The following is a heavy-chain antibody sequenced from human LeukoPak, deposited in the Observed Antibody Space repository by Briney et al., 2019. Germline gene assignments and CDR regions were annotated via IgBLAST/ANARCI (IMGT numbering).Heavy chain of an antibody. J-gene: IGHJ4*02. CDR1: GFTFSSYA. CDR3: SMVRGVTPLDY. CDR2: ISGSGGST. Sequence: GGSLRLSCAGSGFTFSSYAMSWVRQAPGKGLEWVTAISGSGGSTYYADSVKGRFTISRDNSKNTLYLQMNSLRAEDTAVYYCSMVRGVTPLDYWGQGTLVTVSS. D-gene: IGHD3-10*01. V-gene: IGHV3-23*01.